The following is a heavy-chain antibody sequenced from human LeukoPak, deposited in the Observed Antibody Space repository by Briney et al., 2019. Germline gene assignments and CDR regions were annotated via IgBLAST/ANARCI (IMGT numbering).Heavy chain of an antibody. CDR2: IYYDGSLK. Sequence: PGRSLRLSCAASGLTFRNYGMHWVRQAPGKGLEWVAIIYYDGSLKYYADSVKGRFTISKDNSKNTLYLEMNSLRVEDTAVYYCARGGGWYFDYWGQGALITASS. CDR3: ARGGGWYFDY. J-gene: IGHJ4*02. CDR1: GLTFRNYG. V-gene: IGHV3-33*01. D-gene: IGHD6-19*01.